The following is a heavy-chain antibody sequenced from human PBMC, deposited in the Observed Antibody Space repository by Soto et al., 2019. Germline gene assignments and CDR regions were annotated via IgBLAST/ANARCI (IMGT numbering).Heavy chain of an antibody. CDR3: ARDRYYDLWSGYLPEPPFDP. J-gene: IGHJ5*02. V-gene: IGHV3-33*01. CDR2: IWYDGSNK. CDR1: GFTFSSYG. D-gene: IGHD3-3*01. Sequence: SLRLSCAASGFTFSSYGMHWVRQAPGKGLEWVAVIWYDGSNKYYADSVKGRFTISRDNSKNTLYLQMNSLRAEDTAVYYCARDRYYDLWSGYLPEPPFDPWGQGTLVTVSS.